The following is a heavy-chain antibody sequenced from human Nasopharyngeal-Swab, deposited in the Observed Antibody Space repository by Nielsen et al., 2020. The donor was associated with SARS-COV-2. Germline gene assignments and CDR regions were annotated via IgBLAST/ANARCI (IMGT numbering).Heavy chain of an antibody. J-gene: IGHJ4*02. CDR2: IGTTGDT. CDR3: ARGRYAGTWSIDY. CDR1: GFNFNNYD. D-gene: IGHD6-13*01. Sequence: GESLKISCGTSGFNFNNYDMHWVRQGTGEGPEWLSTIGTTGDTYYPASVKGRFTVSRENAKNSLYLQMSSLRVGDTAVYCARGRYAGTWSIDYWGQGTLVTVSS. V-gene: IGHV3-13*01.